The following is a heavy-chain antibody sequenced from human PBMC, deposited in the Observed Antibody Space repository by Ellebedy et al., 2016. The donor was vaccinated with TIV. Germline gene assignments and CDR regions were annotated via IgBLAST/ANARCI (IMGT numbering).Heavy chain of an antibody. CDR2: INPSGST. V-gene: IGHV4-4*07. Sequence: SETLSLTXTVSGGSISNYYWSWIRQPAEKRLEWIGRINPSGSTNYNPSLKSRVTMSVDTSKNQFSLKLSSVTAADTAVYYCARASSGYDILTGYSHDAFDIWGQGTMVTVSS. D-gene: IGHD3-9*01. CDR3: ARASSGYDILTGYSHDAFDI. J-gene: IGHJ3*02. CDR1: GGSISNYY.